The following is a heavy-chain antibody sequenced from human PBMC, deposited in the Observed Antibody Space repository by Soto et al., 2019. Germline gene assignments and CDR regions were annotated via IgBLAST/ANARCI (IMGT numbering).Heavy chain of an antibody. Sequence: VQLVESGGGLVKPGGSLRLSCAASGFTFSIAWMCWVRQAPGKGLEWVGQIKDKTDGGTTDYAAPVKGRFTISRDDSKNTLFLQMTSLQTEDTVVYYCTTLNYGVDVWGQGTTVIVSS. CDR3: TTLNYGVDV. CDR2: IKDKTDGGTT. CDR1: GFTFSIAW. V-gene: IGHV3-15*01. J-gene: IGHJ6*02.